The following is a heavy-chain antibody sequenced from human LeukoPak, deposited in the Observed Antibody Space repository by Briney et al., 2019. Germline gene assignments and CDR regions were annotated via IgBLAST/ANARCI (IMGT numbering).Heavy chain of an antibody. CDR1: GGSFSGYY. CDR2: INHSGST. V-gene: IGHV4-34*01. J-gene: IGHJ4*02. D-gene: IGHD3-10*01. Sequence: SETLSLTCAVYGGSFSGYYWSWIRQPPGKGLEWMGEINHSGSTNYNPSLKSRVTISVDKSKKQLSLKLSSVTAADTAVYYCARLVRGVKRYVDYWGQGTLVTVSS. CDR3: ARLVRGVKRYVDY.